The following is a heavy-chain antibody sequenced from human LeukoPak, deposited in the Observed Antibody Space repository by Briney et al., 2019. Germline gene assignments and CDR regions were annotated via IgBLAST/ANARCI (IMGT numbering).Heavy chain of an antibody. CDR2: IIPILGIA. CDR3: ASCETWRGTDAFDI. J-gene: IGHJ3*02. Sequence: SVKVSCKASGGTFSSYAISWVRQAPGQGLEWMGRIIPILGIANYAQKFQGRVTITADKSTSTAYMELSSLRSEDTAVYYCASCETWRGTDAFDIWGQGTMVTASS. D-gene: IGHD1-26*01. V-gene: IGHV1-69*04. CDR1: GGTFSSYA.